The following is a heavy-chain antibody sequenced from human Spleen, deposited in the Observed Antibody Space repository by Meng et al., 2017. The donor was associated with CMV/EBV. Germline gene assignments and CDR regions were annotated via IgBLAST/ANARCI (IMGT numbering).Heavy chain of an antibody. J-gene: IGHJ4*02. CDR3: AGSTVTTRGLCSILGY. CDR1: GYTFTGFY. D-gene: IGHD4-17*01. CDR2: INPNSGGT. V-gene: IGHV1-2*02. Sequence: ASVKVSCKTSGYTFTGFYVDWIRQAPGQGLEWMGWINPNSGGTNYAQKLQGRVTMTRNTSISTAYMELSRLRSDETAVYCCAGSTVTTRGLCSILGYWGQGTLVTVSS.